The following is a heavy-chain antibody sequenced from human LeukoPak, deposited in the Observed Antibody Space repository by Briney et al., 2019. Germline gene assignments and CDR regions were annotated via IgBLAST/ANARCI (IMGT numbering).Heavy chain of an antibody. V-gene: IGHV4-4*07. Sequence: SGTLSLTCAVSGGSISNYYWSWIRQAAGKGLEWIGRINTSGSTNYNPSLKSRVTMSVDTSKNQFSLKLSSVTAADTAVYYCARDGGFCSRGSCYSNWFDPWGQGTLVTVSS. CDR2: INTSGST. CDR1: GGSISNYY. CDR3: ARDGGFCSRGSCYSNWFDP. D-gene: IGHD2-15*01. J-gene: IGHJ5*02.